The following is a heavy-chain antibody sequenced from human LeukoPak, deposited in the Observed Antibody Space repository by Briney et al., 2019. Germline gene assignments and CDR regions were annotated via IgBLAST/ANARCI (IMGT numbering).Heavy chain of an antibody. J-gene: IGHJ4*02. CDR2: IIPIFGTA. Sequence: GASVKVSCKASGGTFSSYAISWVRQAPGQGLEWMGGIIPIFGTANYAQKFQGRVTITADESTSTAYMELSSLRSEDTAVYYCARDLGYCTNGACHDDEYYFDYWGQGTLVTVSS. V-gene: IGHV1-69*13. D-gene: IGHD2-8*01. CDR3: ARDLGYCTNGACHDDEYYFDY. CDR1: GGTFSSYA.